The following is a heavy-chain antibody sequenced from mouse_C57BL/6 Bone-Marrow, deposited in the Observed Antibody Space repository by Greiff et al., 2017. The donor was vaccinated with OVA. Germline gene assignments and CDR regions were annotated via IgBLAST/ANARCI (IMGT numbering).Heavy chain of an antibody. V-gene: IGHV5-2*01. D-gene: IGHD2-1*01. Sequence: DVKLVESGGGLVQPGESLKLSCESNEYEFPSHDMSWVRKTPEKRLELVAAINSDGGSTYYPDTMERRFIISRDNPNQTLYLQMSSLRSEDTALYYCARFFSTMVTLFDYWGQGTTLTVSS. CDR1: EYEFPSHD. CDR3: ARFFSTMVTLFDY. J-gene: IGHJ2*01. CDR2: INSDGGST.